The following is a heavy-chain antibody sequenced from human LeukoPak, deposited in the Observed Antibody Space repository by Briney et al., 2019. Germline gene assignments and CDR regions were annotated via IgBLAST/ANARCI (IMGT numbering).Heavy chain of an antibody. CDR1: GFTLSSYA. V-gene: IGHV3-23*01. D-gene: IGHD6-19*01. CDR3: ARGGKKNTSGRYFAFDI. Sequence: QPGGSLRLSCSASGFTLSSYALSWVPQDPGKGMERASAISGSGGRTYYADTVKGRFTISRDNSQKTLSLQMNSLRVEDTAVYYCARGGKKNTSGRYFAFDIWGQGTMVTVSS. CDR2: ISGSGGRT. J-gene: IGHJ3*02.